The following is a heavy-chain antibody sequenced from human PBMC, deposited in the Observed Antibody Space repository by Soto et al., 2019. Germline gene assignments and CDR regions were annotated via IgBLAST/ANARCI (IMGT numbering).Heavy chain of an antibody. CDR1: GFTFSSYG. CDR3: ARVWDTAMVIGDYYGMDV. J-gene: IGHJ6*02. D-gene: IGHD5-18*01. CDR2: IWYDGSNK. V-gene: IGHV3-33*01. Sequence: GGSRRLSCAASGFTFSSYGMHWVRQAPGKGLEWVAVIWYDGSNKYYADSVKGRFTISRDNSKNTLYLQMNSLRAEDTAVYYCARVWDTAMVIGDYYGMDVWGQGTTVTVSS.